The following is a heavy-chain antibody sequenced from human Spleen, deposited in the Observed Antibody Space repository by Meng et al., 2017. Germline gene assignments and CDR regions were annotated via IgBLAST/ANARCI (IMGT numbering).Heavy chain of an antibody. CDR2: INPNSDGT. CDR1: DYTFTGYY. V-gene: IGHV1-2*06. J-gene: IGHJ4*02. Sequence: QVHPVQSGPEVKKPGASVKVSCKASDYTFTGYYMHWVRQAPGQGLEWMGRINPNSDGTNYAQKFQGRVTMTRDTSIRTAYIELSRLRSDDTAVYYCARGDYGDYLVYDYWGQGTLVTVSS. CDR3: ARGDYGDYLVYDY. D-gene: IGHD4-17*01.